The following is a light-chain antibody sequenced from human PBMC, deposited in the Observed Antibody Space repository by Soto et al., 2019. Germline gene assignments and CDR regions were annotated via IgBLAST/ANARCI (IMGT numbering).Light chain of an antibody. CDR1: QSVSSS. CDR3: QQYNNWWT. Sequence: EIVMTQSPATLSVSPGERVTLSCRASQSVSSSLAWYQQKPGQSPRLLIDGSSTRATGIPARFSGSGSGTEFTLTISSLQSEDFAVYYCQQYNNWWTFGQGTKVDI. CDR2: GSS. J-gene: IGKJ1*01. V-gene: IGKV3-15*01.